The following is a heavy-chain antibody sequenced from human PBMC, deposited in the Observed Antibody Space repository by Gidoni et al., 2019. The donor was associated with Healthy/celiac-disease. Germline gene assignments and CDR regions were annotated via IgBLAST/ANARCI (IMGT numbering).Heavy chain of an antibody. D-gene: IGHD6-13*01. CDR2: ISSSSSYI. CDR3: ARVVSSSWYPEGYYGMDV. Sequence: EVQLVESGGGLVKPGGSLRLSCAASGFTFSSYSVNWVRQAPGKGLEWFSSISSSSSYIYYADSVKGRFTISRDNAKNSLYLQMNSLRAEDTAVYYCARVVSSSWYPEGYYGMDVWGQGTTVTVSS. CDR1: GFTFSSYS. J-gene: IGHJ6*02. V-gene: IGHV3-21*01.